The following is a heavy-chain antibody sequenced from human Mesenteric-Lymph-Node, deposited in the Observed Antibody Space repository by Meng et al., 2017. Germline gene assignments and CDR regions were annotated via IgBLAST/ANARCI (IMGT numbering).Heavy chain of an antibody. J-gene: IGHJ4*02. CDR2: IKEDGSEK. V-gene: IGHV3-7*01. D-gene: IGHD7-27*01. Sequence: LSLTCAASGFTFSDSWMSWVRQAPGQGLEWVAIIKEDGSEKYYLDSVKGRFTISRDNTKSSLDLQMTSLRAEDTAVYYCARDRAWGRTDYWGQGTLVTVSS. CDR3: ARDRAWGRTDY. CDR1: GFTFSDSW.